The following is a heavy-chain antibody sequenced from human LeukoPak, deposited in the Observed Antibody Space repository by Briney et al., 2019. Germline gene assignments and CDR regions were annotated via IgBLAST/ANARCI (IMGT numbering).Heavy chain of an antibody. CDR1: GYTFTSYY. J-gene: IGHJ6*03. CDR3: ARAAAAGNDYYYYYMDV. CDR2: INPSGGST. V-gene: IGHV1-46*01. D-gene: IGHD6-13*01. Sequence: ASVKVSCKASGYTFTSYYMHWVRQAPGQGLEWMGIINPSGGSTSYAQKFQGRVTMTRDTSTSTVYMELSSLRSEDTAVYYCARAAAAGNDYYYYYMDVWGKGTTVTISS.